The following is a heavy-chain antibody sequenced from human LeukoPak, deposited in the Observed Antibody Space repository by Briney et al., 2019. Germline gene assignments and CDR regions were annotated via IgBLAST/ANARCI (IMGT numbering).Heavy chain of an antibody. D-gene: IGHD6-19*01. CDR3: ASISGGYYFDY. V-gene: IGHV1-2*06. J-gene: IGHJ4*02. Sequence: ASVKVSCKASGYTFTGYYMHWVRQAPGQGLEWMGRINPSSGGTNYAQKFQGRVTMTRDTSISTAYMELSRLRSDDTAVYYCASISGGYYFDYWGQGTLVTVSS. CDR1: GYTFTGYY. CDR2: INPSSGGT.